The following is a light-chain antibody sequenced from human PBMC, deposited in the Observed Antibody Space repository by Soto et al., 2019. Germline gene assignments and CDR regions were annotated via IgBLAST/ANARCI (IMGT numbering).Light chain of an antibody. V-gene: IGKV1-5*03. Sequence: DIQMTQSPSTLSGSVGDRVTITCRASQTISSWLAWYQQKPGKAPKLLIYKASTLKSGVPSRFSGSGSGTEFTLTISSLQPDDFATYFCHQYKTYSISFGQGTRLEIK. CDR1: QTISSW. CDR3: HQYKTYSIS. J-gene: IGKJ5*01. CDR2: KAS.